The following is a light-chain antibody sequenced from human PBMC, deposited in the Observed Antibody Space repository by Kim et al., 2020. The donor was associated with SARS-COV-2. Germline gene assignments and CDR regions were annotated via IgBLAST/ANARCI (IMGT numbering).Light chain of an antibody. Sequence: EIVMTQSPATLSVSPGERATLSCRASQSVSSNLAWYQQKPGEAPRLLIYGASTRATGIPARFSGSGAGTECTLTISSLQSEAFAVYYCQQYNNWSLTFGGGTKVDIK. J-gene: IGKJ4*01. CDR2: GAS. CDR1: QSVSSN. CDR3: QQYNNWSLT. V-gene: IGKV3-15*01.